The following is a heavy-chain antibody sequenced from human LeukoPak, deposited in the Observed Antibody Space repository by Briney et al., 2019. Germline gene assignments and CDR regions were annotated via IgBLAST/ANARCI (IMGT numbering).Heavy chain of an antibody. J-gene: IGHJ5*02. Sequence: SETLSLTCTVSGVSISSYYWSWIRQPAGKGLEWIGRIYTSGSTNYNPSLKSRVTMSVDTSKNQFSLKLSSVTAADTAVYYCARGPSMVRGVIHNWFDPWGQGTLVTVSS. CDR1: GVSISSYY. V-gene: IGHV4-4*07. D-gene: IGHD3-10*01. CDR2: IYTSGST. CDR3: ARGPSMVRGVIHNWFDP.